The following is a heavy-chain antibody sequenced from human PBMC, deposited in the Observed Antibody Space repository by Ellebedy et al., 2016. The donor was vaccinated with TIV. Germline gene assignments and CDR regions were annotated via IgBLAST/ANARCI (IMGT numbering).Heavy chain of an antibody. J-gene: IGHJ3*02. D-gene: IGHD2-8*01. CDR3: ARRGGQPTNYPYGFDI. Sequence: GESLKIPCAASGFIVRSNYMSWVRQAPGQGLEWGSAIYIDDSIYYEDSVKGRFTLSRDNFKYTVYLQMNSLRAEDPAMYYCARRGGQPTNYPYGFDIWGQGTMVTVSS. CDR1: GFIVRSNY. V-gene: IGHV3-66*04. CDR2: IYIDDSI.